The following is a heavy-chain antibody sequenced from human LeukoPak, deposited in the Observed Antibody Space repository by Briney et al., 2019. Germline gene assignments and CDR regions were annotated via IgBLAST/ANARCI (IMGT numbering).Heavy chain of an antibody. Sequence: KPSETLSLTCTVSGGSISSYYWSWIRQPPGKGLEWIGHIYYSGSTNYNPSLKSRVTISVDTSKNQFSLKLSSVTAADTAVYYCARGITMVSLDYWGQGTLVTVSS. CDR1: GGSISSYY. CDR2: IYYSGST. CDR3: ARGITMVSLDY. J-gene: IGHJ4*02. V-gene: IGHV4-59*01. D-gene: IGHD3-10*01.